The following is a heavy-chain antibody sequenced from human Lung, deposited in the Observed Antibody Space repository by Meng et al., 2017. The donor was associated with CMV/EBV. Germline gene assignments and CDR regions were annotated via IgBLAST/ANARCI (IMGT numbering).Heavy chain of an antibody. CDR2: INPNSGGT. Sequence: ASVKVSCKASGYTLTNYYIHWVRQAPGQGLEWMGWINPNSGGTNYAQKFQGRVTMTRDASISTAYMELSRLRSDDTAVYYCARGVNYDIWNGPWGQGTLVTVSS. CDR1: GYTLTNYY. J-gene: IGHJ5*02. CDR3: ARGVNYDIWNGP. V-gene: IGHV1-2*02. D-gene: IGHD3-3*01.